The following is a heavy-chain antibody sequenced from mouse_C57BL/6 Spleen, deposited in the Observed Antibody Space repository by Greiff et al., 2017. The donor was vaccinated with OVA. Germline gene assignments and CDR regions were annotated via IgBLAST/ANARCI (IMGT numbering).Heavy chain of an antibody. CDR3: ARNYGSSYYYAMDY. CDR2: ISSGGSYT. Sequence: EVQGVESGGDLVKPGGSLKLSCAASGFTFSSYGMSWVRQTPDKRLEWVATISSGGSYTYYPDSVKGRFTISRDNAKNTLYLQMSSLKSEDTAMYYCARNYGSSYYYAMDYWGQGTSVTVSS. V-gene: IGHV5-6*01. CDR1: GFTFSSYG. D-gene: IGHD1-1*01. J-gene: IGHJ4*01.